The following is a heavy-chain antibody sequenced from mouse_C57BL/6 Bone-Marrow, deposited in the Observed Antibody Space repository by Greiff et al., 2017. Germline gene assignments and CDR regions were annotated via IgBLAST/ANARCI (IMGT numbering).Heavy chain of an antibody. CDR2: IHPNSGST. CDR1: GYTFTSYW. D-gene: IGHD2-1*01. V-gene: IGHV1-64*01. J-gene: IGHJ2*01. CDR3: AREKSYGNYYFDY. Sequence: QVQLQQPGAELVKPGASVKLSCKASGYTFTSYWMHWVKQRPGQGLEWIGMIHPNSGSTNYNETFKSKATLTVDKSSSTAYMQLSSLTSEDSAVYYGAREKSYGNYYFDYWGQGTTLTVSS.